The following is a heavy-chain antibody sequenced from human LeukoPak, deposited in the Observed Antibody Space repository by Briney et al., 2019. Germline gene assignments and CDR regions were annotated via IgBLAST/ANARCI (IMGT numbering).Heavy chain of an antibody. Sequence: PSETLSLTCTVSGYSISSGYYWGWIRQPPGKGLEWIGSIYHSGSTYYNPSLKSRVTISVDTSKNQFSLKLSSVTAADTAVYYCARDRPGSGSYRYYYYMDVWGKGTTVTVSS. J-gene: IGHJ6*03. CDR3: ARDRPGSGSYRYYYYMDV. CDR1: GYSISSGYY. V-gene: IGHV4-38-2*02. D-gene: IGHD3-10*01. CDR2: IYHSGST.